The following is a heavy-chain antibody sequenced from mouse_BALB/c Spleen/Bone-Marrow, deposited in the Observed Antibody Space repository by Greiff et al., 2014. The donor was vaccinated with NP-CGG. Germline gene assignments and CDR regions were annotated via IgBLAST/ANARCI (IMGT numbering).Heavy chain of an antibody. V-gene: IGHV5-6*01. D-gene: IGHD1-3*01. CDR3: TRRGRCDERTDIDY. J-gene: IGHJ2*02. Sequence: EVQLVESGGDVVKPGGSLKLSCAASGFTFSTYGMPWVRQSPEKRLEWVGTINSGSSYTYYPDSLMGRSTISRDNSKNTPYLQMPSLKSKDTAMYYCTRRGRCDERTDIDYWGHGTSLTVSS. CDR2: INSGSSYT. CDR1: GFTFSTYG.